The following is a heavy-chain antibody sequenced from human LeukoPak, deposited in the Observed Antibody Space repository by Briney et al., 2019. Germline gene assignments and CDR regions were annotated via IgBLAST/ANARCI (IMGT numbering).Heavy chain of an antibody. V-gene: IGHV3-74*01. D-gene: IGHD3-9*01. Sequence: GGSLRLSCAASGFTFSSYWMHWVRQAPGKGLVWVSRINSDGSSTSYADSMKGRFTISRDNAKNTLYLQMNSLRAEDTAVYYCARGLRYFDWTLDYWGQGTLVTVSS. CDR2: INSDGSST. CDR1: GFTFSSYW. CDR3: ARGLRYFDWTLDY. J-gene: IGHJ4*02.